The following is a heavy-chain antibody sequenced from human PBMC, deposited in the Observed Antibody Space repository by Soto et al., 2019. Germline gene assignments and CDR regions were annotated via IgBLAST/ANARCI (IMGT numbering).Heavy chain of an antibody. CDR2: INHSGST. CDR3: ASGPPDYDILTGFGNDAFDI. Sequence: PSETLSLTCAVYGGSFSGYDWSWIRQPPGKGLEWIGEINHSGSTNYNPSLKSRVTISVDTSKNQFSLKLSSVTAADTAVYYCASGPPDYDILTGFGNDAFDIWGQGTMVTVSS. J-gene: IGHJ3*02. V-gene: IGHV4-34*01. D-gene: IGHD3-9*01. CDR1: GGSFSGYD.